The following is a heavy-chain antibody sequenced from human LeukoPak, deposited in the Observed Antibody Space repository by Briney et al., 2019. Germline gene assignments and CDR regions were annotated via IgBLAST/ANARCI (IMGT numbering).Heavy chain of an antibody. CDR2: MNSNSGNT. CDR3: ARDLRVRATDAFDI. CDR1: GYTFTNYD. J-gene: IGHJ3*02. V-gene: IGHV1-8*01. Sequence: GASVKVSCKASGYTFTNYDIMWVRQATGQGPEWMGWMNSNSGNTGYAQKFQGRVTMTRDTSISTAYMELSRLRSDDTAVYYCARDLRVRATDAFDIWGQGTMVTVSS. D-gene: IGHD3-10*01.